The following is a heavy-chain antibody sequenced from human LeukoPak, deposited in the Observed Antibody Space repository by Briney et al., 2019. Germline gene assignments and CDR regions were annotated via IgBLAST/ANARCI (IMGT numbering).Heavy chain of an antibody. CDR3: ARGPFLEYYDSSGSPFDY. Sequence: ASVKVSCKASGYTFTSYYMHWVRQAPGQGLEWMGIINPSGGSTSYAQKFQGRVTMTRDMSTSTVYMELSSLRSEDTAVYYCARGPFLEYYDSSGSPFDYRGQGTLVTVSS. CDR2: INPSGGST. V-gene: IGHV1-46*01. D-gene: IGHD3-22*01. CDR1: GYTFTSYY. J-gene: IGHJ4*02.